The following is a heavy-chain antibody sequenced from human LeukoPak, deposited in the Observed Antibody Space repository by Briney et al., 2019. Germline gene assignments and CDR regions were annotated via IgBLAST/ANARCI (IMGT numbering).Heavy chain of an antibody. V-gene: IGHV3-21*01. CDR1: GFAFSTYS. J-gene: IGHJ4*02. D-gene: IGHD5-12*01. Sequence: GGSLRLSCAASGFAFSTYSMNWGRQAPGKGLEWVSSVSRSSRFISYADSVQGRFTISRDDAKDSLFLQVNSLRAEDTAVYYCARVSDAFDYFFDSWGQGTLVTVSS. CDR2: VSRSSRFI. CDR3: ARVSDAFDYFFDS.